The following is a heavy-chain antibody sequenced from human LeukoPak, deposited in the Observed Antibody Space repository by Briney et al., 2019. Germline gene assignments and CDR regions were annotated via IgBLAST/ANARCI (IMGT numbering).Heavy chain of an antibody. CDR3: ARLKTDYDYVWGSYRIYYFDY. J-gene: IGHJ4*02. Sequence: PSETLSPTCTVSGDSISGFYWSWIRQPPGKGLEWIGYIYYSGSTNYNPSLKSRVTISVDTSKNQFSLKLSSVTAADTAVYYCARLKTDYDYVWGSYRIYYFDYWGQGTLVTVSS. V-gene: IGHV4-59*12. CDR2: IYYSGST. CDR1: GDSISGFY. D-gene: IGHD3-16*02.